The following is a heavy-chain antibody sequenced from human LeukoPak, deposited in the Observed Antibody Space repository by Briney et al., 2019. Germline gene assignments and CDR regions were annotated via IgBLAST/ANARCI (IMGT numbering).Heavy chain of an antibody. CDR3: CYGEGAAGY. Sequence: PGGSLRLSCAASGFTFSSYSMNWVRQAPGKGLEWVSSISSSSSCIYYADSVKGRFTISRDNAKNSLYLQMNSLRAEDTAVYYCCYGEGAAGYWGQGTLVTVSS. V-gene: IGHV3-21*01. CDR2: ISSSSSCI. D-gene: IGHD4/OR15-4a*01. J-gene: IGHJ4*02. CDR1: GFTFSSYS.